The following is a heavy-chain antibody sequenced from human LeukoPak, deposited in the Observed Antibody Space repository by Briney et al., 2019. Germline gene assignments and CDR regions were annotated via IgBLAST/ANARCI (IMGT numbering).Heavy chain of an antibody. V-gene: IGHV5-51*01. CDR1: GYSFTSYW. D-gene: IGHD3-22*01. Sequence: GESLKTSCKGSGYSFTSYWIGWVRQMPGKGLVWMGIIYPGDSDTSYSPSLQGQVTISADKSISTAYLQWSSLKASDTAMYYCARQVMGDSSGYSGFDYWGQGTLVTVYS. J-gene: IGHJ4*02. CDR3: ARQVMGDSSGYSGFDY. CDR2: IYPGDSDT.